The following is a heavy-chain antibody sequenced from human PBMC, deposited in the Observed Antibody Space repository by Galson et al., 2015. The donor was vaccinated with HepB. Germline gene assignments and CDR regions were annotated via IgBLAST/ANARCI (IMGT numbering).Heavy chain of an antibody. D-gene: IGHD2-2*01. V-gene: IGHV3-21*01. CDR2: ISNSGYI. CDR3: AREGPGAMD. J-gene: IGHJ4*02. Sequence: SLRLSCAASGFTFSSYSVNWVRQAPGKGLEWVSCISNSGYIYYADSMKGRLIISRDNAKNSVFLQVNSLRVEDTAMYYCAREGPGAMDWGQGTLVTVSS. CDR1: GFTFSSYS.